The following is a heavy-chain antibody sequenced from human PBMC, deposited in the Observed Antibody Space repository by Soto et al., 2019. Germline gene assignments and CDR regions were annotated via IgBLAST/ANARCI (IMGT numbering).Heavy chain of an antibody. Sequence: SETLSLTCAVYGGSFSGYYWSWIRQPPGKGLEWIGEINHSGSTNYNPSLKSRVTISVDTSKNQFSLKLSSVTAADTAVYYCARGGKYGSGSYTPIDYWGQGTLVTSPQ. CDR3: ARGGKYGSGSYTPIDY. CDR1: GGSFSGYY. CDR2: INHSGST. D-gene: IGHD3-10*01. V-gene: IGHV4-34*01. J-gene: IGHJ4*02.